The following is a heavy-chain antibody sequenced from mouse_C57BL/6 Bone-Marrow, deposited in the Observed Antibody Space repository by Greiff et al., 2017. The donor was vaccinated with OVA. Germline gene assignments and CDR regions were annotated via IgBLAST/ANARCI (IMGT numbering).Heavy chain of an antibody. CDR2: INPYNGGT. J-gene: IGHJ4*01. Sequence: EVKLMESGPVLVKPGASVKMSCKASGYTFTDYYMNWVKQSHGKSLEWIGVINPYNGGTSYNQKFKGKATLTVDKSSSTAYMELNSLTSEDSAVYYCALYYGNLGYAMDYWGQGTSVTVSS. D-gene: IGHD2-1*01. CDR3: ALYYGNLGYAMDY. V-gene: IGHV1-19*01. CDR1: GYTFTDYY.